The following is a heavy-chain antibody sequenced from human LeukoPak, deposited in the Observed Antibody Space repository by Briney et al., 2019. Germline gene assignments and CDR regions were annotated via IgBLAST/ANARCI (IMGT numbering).Heavy chain of an antibody. V-gene: IGHV3-23*01. CDR3: AKTGTPWYYFDY. CDR2: ISGRGSST. D-gene: IGHD6-13*01. J-gene: IGHJ4*02. CDR1: GFSFNSYA. Sequence: GGSLRLSCAAPGFSFNSYAMNWVRQAPGKGLEWVSAISGRGSSTYYADSVKGRFTISRDNSKNTLYLQMNSLRAEDTAVYYCAKTGTPWYYFDYWGQGTLVTVSS.